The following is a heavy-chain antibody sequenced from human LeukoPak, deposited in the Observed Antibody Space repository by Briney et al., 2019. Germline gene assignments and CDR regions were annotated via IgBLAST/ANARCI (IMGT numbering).Heavy chain of an antibody. CDR1: GGSISSYY. J-gene: IGHJ6*03. CDR2: IYYSGST. CDR3: ASHSAPTMVRGVNYYYYYMDV. Sequence: SETLSLTCTVSGGSISSYYWSWIRQPPGKGLEWIGYIYYSGSTNYNPSLKSRVTISVDTSKNQFSLKLSSVTAADTAVYYCASHSAPTMVRGVNYYYYYMDVWGKGTTVTVSS. V-gene: IGHV4-59*08. D-gene: IGHD3-10*01.